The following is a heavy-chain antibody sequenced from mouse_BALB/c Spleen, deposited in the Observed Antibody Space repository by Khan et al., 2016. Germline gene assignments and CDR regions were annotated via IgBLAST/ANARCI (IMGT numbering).Heavy chain of an antibody. V-gene: IGHV3-2*02. CDR1: GYSITSDYA. J-gene: IGHJ3*01. CDR2: ISYSGST. D-gene: IGHD1-1*01. CDR3: ATTAVAPRFAY. Sequence: EVQLQESGPGLVKPSQSLSLTCTVTGYSITSDYAWNWIRQFPGNKLEWMGYISYSGSTSYNPSLKSRISITRDSSKNQCFLQFNSVTTAATATYACATTAVAPRFAYWGQGTLVTVSA.